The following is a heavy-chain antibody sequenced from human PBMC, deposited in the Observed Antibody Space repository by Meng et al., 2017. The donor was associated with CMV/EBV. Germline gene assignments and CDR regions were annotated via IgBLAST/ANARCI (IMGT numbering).Heavy chain of an antibody. D-gene: IGHD2-2*02. CDR1: GGSISSYY. CDR3: AREIVVVPAAIDNWFDP. J-gene: IGHJ5*02. CDR2: IYTSGST. Sequence: VQRQESGPGLVKPSETLPLTCTVSGGSISSYYWSWIRQPAGKGLEWIGRIYTSGSTNYNPSLKSRVTMSVDTSKNQFSLKLSSVTAADTAVYYCAREIVVVPAAIDNWFDPWGQGTLVTVSS. V-gene: IGHV4-4*07.